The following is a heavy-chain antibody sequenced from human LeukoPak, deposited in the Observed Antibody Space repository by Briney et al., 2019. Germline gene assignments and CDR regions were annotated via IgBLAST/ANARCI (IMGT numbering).Heavy chain of an antibody. CDR1: GFTFSSYW. Sequence: PGGSLRLSCAASGFTFSSYWMHWVRQAPGKGLVWVSRIDSDGSNTNYADSVKGRFTVSRDNSKNTLYLQMNSLRAEDTAVYYCALNGREVPSGAFDIWGQGTMVTVSS. J-gene: IGHJ3*02. CDR3: ALNGREVPSGAFDI. D-gene: IGHD3-16*02. V-gene: IGHV3-74*01. CDR2: IDSDGSNT.